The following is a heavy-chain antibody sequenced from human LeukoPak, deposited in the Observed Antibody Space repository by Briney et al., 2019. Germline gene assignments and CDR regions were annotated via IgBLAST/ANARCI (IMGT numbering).Heavy chain of an antibody. Sequence: SETLSLTCTVSGGSISSTSYNWSWIRQPPGKGLEWIGEINHSGSTNYNPFLKSRVTISVDTSKNQFSLKLSSVTAADTAVYYCARGLLFRGYWFDPWGQGTLVTVSS. V-gene: IGHV4-39*07. D-gene: IGHD3-10*01. CDR2: INHSGST. J-gene: IGHJ5*02. CDR1: GGSISSTSYN. CDR3: ARGLLFRGYWFDP.